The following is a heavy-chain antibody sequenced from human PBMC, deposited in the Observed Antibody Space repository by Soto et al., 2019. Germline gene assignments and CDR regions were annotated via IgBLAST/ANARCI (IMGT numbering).Heavy chain of an antibody. CDR3: ARVSAYGAGSTETDAFDI. V-gene: IGHV1-69*02. J-gene: IGHJ3*02. D-gene: IGHD4-17*01. CDR2: IIPILGIA. Sequence: QVQLVQSGAEVKKPGSSVKVSCKASGGTFSSYTISWVRQAPGQGLEWMGRIIPILGIANYAQKFQGRVTITADKSTSTAYMELSSLRSEDMAVYYCARVSAYGAGSTETDAFDIWGQGTMVTVSS. CDR1: GGTFSSYT.